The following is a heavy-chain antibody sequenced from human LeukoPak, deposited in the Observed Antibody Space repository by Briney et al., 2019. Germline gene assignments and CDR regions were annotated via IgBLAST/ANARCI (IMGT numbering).Heavy chain of an antibody. CDR1: GFTFSSYS. Sequence: PGGSLRLSCAASGFTFSSYSMNWVRRAPGKGLEWVSSISSSSSYIYYADSVKGRFTISRDNSKNSLYLQMNSLRAEDTAVYYCARDNGDCSSTSCHSWGQGTLVTVSS. CDR2: ISSSSSYI. V-gene: IGHV3-21*01. J-gene: IGHJ4*02. CDR3: ARDNGDCSSTSCHS. D-gene: IGHD2-2*01.